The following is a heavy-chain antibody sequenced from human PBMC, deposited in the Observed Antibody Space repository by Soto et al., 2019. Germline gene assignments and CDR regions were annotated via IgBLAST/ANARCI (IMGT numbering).Heavy chain of an antibody. Sequence: GGSLRLSCAASGFTFSACAMHWVRQSPGKGLEWVAVISSDGSNYYYEDSVKGRFTISRDNSKNTLYLQMDSLRAEDTAVYYCARTCSGGTCSFDYWGQGTLVTVSS. J-gene: IGHJ4*02. CDR2: ISSDGSNY. V-gene: IGHV3-30*03. CDR1: GFTFSACA. D-gene: IGHD2-15*01. CDR3: ARTCSGGTCSFDY.